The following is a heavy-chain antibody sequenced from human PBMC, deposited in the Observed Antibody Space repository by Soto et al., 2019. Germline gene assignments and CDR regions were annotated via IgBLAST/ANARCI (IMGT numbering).Heavy chain of an antibody. J-gene: IGHJ5*02. V-gene: IGHV4-4*02. D-gene: IGHD1-1*01. CDR2: VSQRGGT. CDR1: GGPITYW. Sequence: QVQLQESGPGLVSPSGTLSLTCAVSGGPITYWLSWVRQSPGKGREWIGEVSQRGGTNYIPSLKSRVTISIDNSRNQIFLHLTSVTAADTAVYFCAKHVTDSGTRGYDSWGQGILVTVSS. CDR3: AKHVTDSGTRGYDS.